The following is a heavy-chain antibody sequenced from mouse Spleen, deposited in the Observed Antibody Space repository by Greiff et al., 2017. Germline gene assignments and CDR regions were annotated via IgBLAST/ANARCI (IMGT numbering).Heavy chain of an antibody. V-gene: IGHV1-55*01. Sequence: QVQLQQPGAELVKPGASVKMSCKASGYTFTSYWITWVKQRPGQGLEWIGDIYPGSGSTNYNEKFKSKATMTVDTSSSTAYMQLSSLTSEDSAVDYCARTRAFITTYAYWGQGTLVTVSA. CDR2: IYPGSGST. CDR3: ARTRAFITTYAY. CDR1: GYTFTSYW. J-gene: IGHJ3*01. D-gene: IGHD1-1*01.